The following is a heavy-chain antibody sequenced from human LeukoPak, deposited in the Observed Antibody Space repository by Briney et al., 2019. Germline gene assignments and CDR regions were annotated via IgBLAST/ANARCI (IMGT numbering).Heavy chain of an antibody. CDR3: ARSGLRFLAKAN. CDR2: INHSGST. V-gene: IGHV4-34*01. J-gene: IGHJ4*01. D-gene: IGHD3-3*01. Sequence: SETLSLTCAVYGGSFSGYYWSWIRQPPGKGLEWIGEINHSGSTNYNPSLKSRVTISVDTSKNQFSLKLSSVTAADTAVYYCARSGLRFLAKANWGQEPLSPSPQ. CDR1: GGSFSGYY.